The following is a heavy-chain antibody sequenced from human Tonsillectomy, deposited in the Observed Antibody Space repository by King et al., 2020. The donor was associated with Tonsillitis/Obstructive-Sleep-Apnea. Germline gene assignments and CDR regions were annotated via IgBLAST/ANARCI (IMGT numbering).Heavy chain of an antibody. D-gene: IGHD3-3*01. J-gene: IGHJ4*02. Sequence: VQLVESGAEVKKPGASVKVSCKASGYTFTSYDINWVRQATGQGLEWMGWMNPNSGNTGYAQKFQGSVTMTRNTSISTAYMELSSLRSEETAVYYCAGCSLGGNFWSGYYSRYYFDYWGQGTLVTVSS. CDR3: AGCSLGGNFWSGYYSRYYFDY. V-gene: IGHV1-8*01. CDR1: GYTFTSYD. CDR2: MNPNSGNT.